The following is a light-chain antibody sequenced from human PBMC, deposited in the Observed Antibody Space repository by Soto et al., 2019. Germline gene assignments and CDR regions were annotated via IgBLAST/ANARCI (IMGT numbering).Light chain of an antibody. Sequence: DIQLTQSPSFLSASVGDRVTITCRASRGINSYLAWFLQRPGKAPKLLIYGASTLQSGVPSRFSGSGSGTEFTLTISSLQPEDFATYYCQQLKSYPLTFGGGTKVEIK. J-gene: IGKJ4*01. V-gene: IGKV1-9*01. CDR1: RGINSY. CDR2: GAS. CDR3: QQLKSYPLT.